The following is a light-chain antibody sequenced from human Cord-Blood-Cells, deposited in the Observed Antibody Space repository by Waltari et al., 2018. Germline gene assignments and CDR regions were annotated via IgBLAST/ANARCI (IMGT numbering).Light chain of an antibody. CDR1: HSVSSSY. CDR2: GAS. CDR3: QQYGSSPQT. V-gene: IGKV3-20*01. Sequence: EIVLTQSPGTLSLSPGDRATLSCRASHSVSSSYLAWYQQKPGQAPRLLIYGASSRATGIPDRFSGSGSGTDFTLTISRLEPEDFAVYYCQQYGSSPQTFGQGTKVEIK. J-gene: IGKJ1*01.